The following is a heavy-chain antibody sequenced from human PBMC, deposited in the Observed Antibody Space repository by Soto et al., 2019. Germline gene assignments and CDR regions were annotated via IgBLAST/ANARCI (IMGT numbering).Heavy chain of an antibody. CDR1: GFTFSSYA. CDR3: VKALDTAMVTNFDY. D-gene: IGHD5-18*01. Sequence: GGSLRLSCSASGFTFSSYAMHWVRQAPGKGLQYVSAISSNGGSTCYADSVKGRFTISRDNSKNTLYVQMSSLRAEDTAVYYCVKALDTAMVTNFDYWGQGTLVTVSS. CDR2: ISSNGGST. J-gene: IGHJ4*02. V-gene: IGHV3-64*05.